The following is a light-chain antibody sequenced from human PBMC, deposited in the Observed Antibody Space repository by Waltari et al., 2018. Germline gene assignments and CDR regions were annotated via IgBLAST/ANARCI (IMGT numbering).Light chain of an antibody. V-gene: IGKV3-15*01. CDR3: QQYNNWPPGT. CDR2: CAS. CDR1: QTIGRS. J-gene: IGKJ1*01. Sequence: ETVVTQSPATLSVSPGERATLSCRTSQTIGRSLAWYRQKPGQAPRLVIYCASIRATGIPARFSGSGSETEFALTISGLLSEDFAVYYCQQYNNWPPGTFGQGTKVEI.